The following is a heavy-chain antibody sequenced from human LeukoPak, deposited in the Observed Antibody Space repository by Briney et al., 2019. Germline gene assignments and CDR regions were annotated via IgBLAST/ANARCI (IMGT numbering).Heavy chain of an antibody. D-gene: IGHD6-19*01. CDR2: ISYDGSNK. Sequence: GGSLRLSCAASGFTFSSYGMHWVRQAPGKGLEWVAVISYDGSNKYYADSVKGRFTISRDNSKNTLYLQMNSLRAEDTAVYYCATRVQWLPRSRGQGTLVTVSS. J-gene: IGHJ4*02. V-gene: IGHV3-30*03. CDR1: GFTFSSYG. CDR3: ATRVQWLPRS.